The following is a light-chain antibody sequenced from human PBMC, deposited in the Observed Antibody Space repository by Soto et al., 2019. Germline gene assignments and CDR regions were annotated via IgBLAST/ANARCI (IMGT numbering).Light chain of an antibody. CDR1: SSGIRDYNY. J-gene: IGLJ1*01. V-gene: IGLV2-14*01. Sequence: QSALTQPASVSGSPGQSITISCTGTSSGIRDYNYVSWYQQLPGNAPKLIMYEVSNRPSGISNRFSGSKSGNTASLTISGLQAEAEADYYCSPKSPDFFGTGTKVTVL. CDR2: EVS. CDR3: SPKSPDF.